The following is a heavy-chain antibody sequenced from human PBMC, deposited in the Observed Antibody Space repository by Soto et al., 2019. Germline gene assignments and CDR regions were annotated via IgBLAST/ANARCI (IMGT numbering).Heavy chain of an antibody. D-gene: IGHD3-3*01. CDR3: ARAHIRFLEWLSTGANYYYGMDV. J-gene: IGHJ6*02. V-gene: IGHV1-46*01. Sequence: ASVKVSCKASGYTFTSYYMHWVRQAPGQGPEWMGIINPSGGSTSYAQKFQGRVTMTRDTSTSTVYMELSSLRSEDTAVYYCARAHIRFLEWLSTGANYYYGMDVWGQGTTVTVSS. CDR1: GYTFTSYY. CDR2: INPSGGST.